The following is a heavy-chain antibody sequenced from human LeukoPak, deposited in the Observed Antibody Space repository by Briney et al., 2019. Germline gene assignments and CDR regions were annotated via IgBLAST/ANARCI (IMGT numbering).Heavy chain of an antibody. V-gene: IGHV4-59*11. J-gene: IGHJ3*02. CDR1: NXSIISHY. D-gene: IGHD3-10*01. CDR3: ARIRVNAFDI. CDR2: IYYSGTT. Sequence: SETLSFTCTVSNXSIISHYWTWIRQPPGKGLEWIGYIYYSGTTNYNPSLKSRVTMSVDTSKNQFSLKLSSVTAADTAVYYCARIRVNAFDIWGQGTMVTVSS.